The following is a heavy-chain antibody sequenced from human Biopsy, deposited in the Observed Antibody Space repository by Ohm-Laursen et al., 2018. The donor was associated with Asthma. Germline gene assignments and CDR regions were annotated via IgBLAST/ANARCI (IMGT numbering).Heavy chain of an antibody. CDR1: GFTFSRHA. V-gene: IGHV3-33*01. Sequence: SLRLSCAASGFTFSRHALHWVRQAPGKGLEWVAGIYYDGSRKYFTESVKGRFTISRDNSKNRLYLEMASLRAEDTAVYYCAREKVIESRGFQNWFDPWGQGTLVHVSS. D-gene: IGHD3-16*02. CDR2: IYYDGSRK. CDR3: AREKVIESRGFQNWFDP. J-gene: IGHJ5*02.